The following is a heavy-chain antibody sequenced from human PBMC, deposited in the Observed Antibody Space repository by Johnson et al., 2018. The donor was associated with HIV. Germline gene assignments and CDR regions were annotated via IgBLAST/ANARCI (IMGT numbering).Heavy chain of an antibody. CDR2: ISYDGSNK. J-gene: IGHJ3*02. CDR1: GFTFSSYA. Sequence: VQLVESGGGVVQPGRSLRLSCAASGFTFSSYAMHWVHQAPGKGLEWVAVISYDGSNKYYADSVKGRFTISRDNSKNTLYLQMNSLRAEDTAVYYCAKDRGLLDAFDIWGQGTMVTVSS. V-gene: IGHV3-30*04. CDR3: AKDRGLLDAFDI.